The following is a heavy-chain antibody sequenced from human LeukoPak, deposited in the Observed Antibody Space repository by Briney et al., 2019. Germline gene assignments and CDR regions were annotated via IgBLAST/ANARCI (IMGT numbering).Heavy chain of an antibody. CDR2: INPNSGGT. J-gene: IGHJ4*02. CDR1: GYTFAGYY. Sequence: ASVKVSCRASGYTFAGYYLHWVRQAPGQGLEWMGRINPNSGGTNYAPKFQDRVAMTRDTSNSTAYMELSRLRSDDTAVDYCARHSDSAGVARWGQGSLVIVSS. CDR3: ARHSDSAGVAR. D-gene: IGHD4-11*01. V-gene: IGHV1-2*06.